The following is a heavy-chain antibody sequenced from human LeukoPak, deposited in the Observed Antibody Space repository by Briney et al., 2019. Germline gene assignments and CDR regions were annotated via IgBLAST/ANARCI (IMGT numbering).Heavy chain of an antibody. CDR2: INHSGST. V-gene: IGHV4-34*01. CDR3: ARERKYCSSTRCYYYYGMDV. D-gene: IGHD2-2*01. Sequence: SETLSLTCAVYGGSFSGYYWSWIRQPPGKGLEWIGEINHSGSTNYNLSLKSRVTISVDTSKNQFSLKLSSVTAADTAVYYCARERKYCSSTRCYYYYGMDVWGQGTTVTVSS. CDR1: GGSFSGYY. J-gene: IGHJ6*02.